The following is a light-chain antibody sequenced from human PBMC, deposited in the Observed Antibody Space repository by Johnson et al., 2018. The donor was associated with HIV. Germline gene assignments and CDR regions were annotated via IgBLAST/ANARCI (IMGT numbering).Light chain of an antibody. V-gene: IGLV1-51*01. CDR1: SSNIGNNY. CDR2: DNH. CDR3: GTWDTSLSAYV. Sequence: QSVLTQPPSVSAAPGQKVTISCSGSSSNIGNNYVSWYQQLPGTAPKLLIYDNHKRPSGIPDRFSGSKSGTSATLAITALQAGDEADYYCGTWDTSLSAYVFGTGTKVTVL. J-gene: IGLJ1*01.